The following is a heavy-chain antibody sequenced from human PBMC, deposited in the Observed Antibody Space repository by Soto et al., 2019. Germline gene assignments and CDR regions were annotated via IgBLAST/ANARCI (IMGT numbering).Heavy chain of an antibody. CDR1: GFTFSSYA. V-gene: IGHV3-23*01. D-gene: IGHD6-13*01. J-gene: IGHJ4*02. CDR3: AYSSTPFDC. Sequence: EVQLLESGGGLVQPGGSLRLSCAASGFTFSSYAMSWVRQAPGKGLEGVSAISGRGGNTYYADSVKGRFTISRDNSKNTLYLQMNSLRAEDTAVYYCAYSSTPFDCWGQGTLVTVSS. CDR2: ISGRGGNT.